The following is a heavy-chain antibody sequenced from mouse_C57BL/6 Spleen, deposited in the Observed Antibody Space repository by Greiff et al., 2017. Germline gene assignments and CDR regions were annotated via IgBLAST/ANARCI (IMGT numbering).Heavy chain of an antibody. CDR2: IDPSDSYT. Sequence: QVQLQQPGAGLVMPGASVKLSCKASGYTFTSYWMHWVKQSPGQGLEWIGEIDPSDSYTNYIQKLKGKSTLPVDTSSSTAYVQLSSLKSEDSAIYYSAMFRYFDVWGTGTTLTVSS. V-gene: IGHV1-69*01. CDR3: AMFRYFDV. J-gene: IGHJ1*03. CDR1: GYTFTSYW.